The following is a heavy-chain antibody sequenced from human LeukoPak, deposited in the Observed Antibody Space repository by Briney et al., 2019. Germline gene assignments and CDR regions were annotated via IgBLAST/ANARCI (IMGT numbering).Heavy chain of an antibody. Sequence: PSETLSLTCTVLGGSISSSYWSWIRQPPGKGLEWIGYIYYSGSTNYNPSLKSRVTISVDTSKNQFSLKLSSVTAADTAVYYCARSEGIPYYFDYWGQGTLVTVSS. CDR3: ARSEGIPYYFDY. CDR2: IYYSGST. J-gene: IGHJ4*02. CDR1: GGSISSSY. V-gene: IGHV4-59*01.